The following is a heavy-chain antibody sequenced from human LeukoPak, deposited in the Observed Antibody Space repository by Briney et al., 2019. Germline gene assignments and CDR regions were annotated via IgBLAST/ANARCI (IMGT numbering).Heavy chain of an antibody. CDR1: GGSFSGYY. CDR3: ARHAQGGYCGGDCYSLGYYFDY. Sequence: PSETLSLTCAVYGGSFSGYYWSWIRQPPGKGLEWIGEINHSGSTNYNPSLKSRVTISVDTSENQFSLKLSSVTAADTAVYYCARHAQGGYCGGDCYSLGYYFDYWGQGTLVTVSS. V-gene: IGHV4-34*01. D-gene: IGHD2-21*02. J-gene: IGHJ4*02. CDR2: INHSGST.